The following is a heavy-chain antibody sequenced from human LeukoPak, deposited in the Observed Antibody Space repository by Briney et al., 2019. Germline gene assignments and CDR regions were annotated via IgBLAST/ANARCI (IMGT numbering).Heavy chain of an antibody. D-gene: IGHD2-21*01. J-gene: IGHJ4*02. V-gene: IGHV3-30*02. Sequence: PGGSLRLSCAASGFTFSSYGMHWVRQAPGKGLEWVAFIRYDGSNKYYADSVKGRFTISRDNSKNTLYLQMNSLRAEDTAVYYCARDLSPRFVAFDYWGQGTLVTVSS. CDR1: GFTFSSYG. CDR3: ARDLSPRFVAFDY. CDR2: IRYDGSNK.